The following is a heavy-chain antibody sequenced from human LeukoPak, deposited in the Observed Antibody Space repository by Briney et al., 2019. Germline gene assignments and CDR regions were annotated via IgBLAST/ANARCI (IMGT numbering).Heavy chain of an antibody. CDR1: GGSISSSSYY. J-gene: IGHJ4*02. Sequence: SETLSLTCTVSGGSISSSSYYWGWIRQPPGKGLEWIGSTYYSGSTYYNPSLKSRVTISVDTSKNQFSLKLSSVTAADTAVYYCARLDRAYCSSTSCYAPFDYWGQGTLVTVSS. D-gene: IGHD2-2*01. CDR2: TYYSGST. CDR3: ARLDRAYCSSTSCYAPFDY. V-gene: IGHV4-39*01.